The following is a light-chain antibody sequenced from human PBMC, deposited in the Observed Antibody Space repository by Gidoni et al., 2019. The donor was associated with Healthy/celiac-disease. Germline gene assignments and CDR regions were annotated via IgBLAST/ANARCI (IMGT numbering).Light chain of an antibody. Sequence: QSALTLPASVSGSPGQSITISCTGTSSDVGGYNYVSCYQQHPGKAPKLMIYEVSNRPSGVSNRFSGSKSGNTASLTISGLQAEDEADYYCSSYTSSSTLVVFGGGTKLTVL. V-gene: IGLV2-14*01. CDR1: SSDVGGYNY. CDR2: EVS. J-gene: IGLJ2*01. CDR3: SSYTSSSTLVV.